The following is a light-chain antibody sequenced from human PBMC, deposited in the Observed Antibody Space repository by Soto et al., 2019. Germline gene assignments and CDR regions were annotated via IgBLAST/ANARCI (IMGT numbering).Light chain of an antibody. Sequence: DIQMTQSPSSVSASVGDRVTITCRATQVISSWLAWYQQNPGKAPKLLIYATSNLQSGVPSRFSGSGSGTDFTLTITSLQPEDFATYYCQQANSFPYTFGQGTKLEIK. J-gene: IGKJ2*01. V-gene: IGKV1-12*01. CDR2: ATS. CDR3: QQANSFPYT. CDR1: QVISSW.